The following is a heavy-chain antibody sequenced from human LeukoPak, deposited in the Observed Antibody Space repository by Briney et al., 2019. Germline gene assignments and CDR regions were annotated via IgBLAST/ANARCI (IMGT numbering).Heavy chain of an antibody. J-gene: IGHJ6*03. V-gene: IGHV4-34*01. CDR1: GGSFSGYY. CDR2: INHSGST. D-gene: IGHD4-23*01. CDR3: ASLAGPFGCYGGSYYWYMDV. Sequence: SETLSLTCAVYGGSFSGYYWSWIRQPPGKGLEWIGEINHSGSTNYNPSLKSRVTISLDTSKHQFSLNLKSVTAADTAVYYCASLAGPFGCYGGSYYWYMDVWGKGTTVTVSS.